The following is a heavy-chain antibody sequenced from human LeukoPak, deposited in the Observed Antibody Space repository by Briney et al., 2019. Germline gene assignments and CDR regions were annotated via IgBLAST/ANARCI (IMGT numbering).Heavy chain of an antibody. CDR3: ARSPLHSGDYRFDL. CDR2: INHGRNA. J-gene: IGHJ4*02. D-gene: IGHD4-17*01. V-gene: IGHV4-34*01. Sequence: SETLSLTCAVYGGSFSGYFWSWVRQSPGKGLEWIGEINHGRNANYNPSLKSRGTISVDTSNKQLSLNMTSVTAADTAVYYCARSPLHSGDYRFDLWGQGTLVTVSS. CDR1: GGSFSGYF.